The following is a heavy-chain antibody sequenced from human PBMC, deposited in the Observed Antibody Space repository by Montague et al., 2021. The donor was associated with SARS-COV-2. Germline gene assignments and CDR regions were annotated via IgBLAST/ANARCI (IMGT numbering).Heavy chain of an antibody. D-gene: IGHD2-21*02. V-gene: IGHV3-30-3*01. CDR2: ISYDGSNK. J-gene: IGHJ3*02. Sequence: SLRLSCAASGFTFSSYAMHWVRQAPGKGLEWVAVISYDGSNKYYADSVKGRFTISRGNSKNTLYLQMNSLRAEDTAVYYCARDCGGDCYSDLDAFDIWGQGTMVTVSS. CDR3: ARDCGGDCYSDLDAFDI. CDR1: GFTFSSYA.